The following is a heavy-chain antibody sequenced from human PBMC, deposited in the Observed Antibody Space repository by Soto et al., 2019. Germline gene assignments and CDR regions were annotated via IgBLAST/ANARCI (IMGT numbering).Heavy chain of an antibody. D-gene: IGHD2-21*01. V-gene: IGHV1-8*01. Sequence: QVQLVQSGAEVKKPGASVKVSCKASGYTFSSYDINWVRQATGQGLEWMGWMNPKSGYTGYAQKCXXRXAXXRDTSIRPAYMEVSSLRSEDTAIYYCARECGDLDVLGQGTTVTVSS. CDR1: GYTFSSYD. CDR2: MNPKSGYT. J-gene: IGHJ6*02. CDR3: ARECGDLDV.